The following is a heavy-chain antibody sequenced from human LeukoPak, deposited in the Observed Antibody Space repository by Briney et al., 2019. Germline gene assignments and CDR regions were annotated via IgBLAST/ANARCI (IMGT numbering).Heavy chain of an antibody. CDR3: ARDGWNVFFDY. CDR2: VSGGGGTT. J-gene: IGHJ4*02. D-gene: IGHD1-1*01. V-gene: IGHV3-23*01. Sequence: GGSLRLSCAASGFTFSSYAMSWVRQAPGKGLEWVSSVSGGGGTTHHADSVKGRFTISRDNYKSTLYLQMNSLGAGDTAAYYCARDGWNVFFDYWGQGALVSVSS. CDR1: GFTFSSYA.